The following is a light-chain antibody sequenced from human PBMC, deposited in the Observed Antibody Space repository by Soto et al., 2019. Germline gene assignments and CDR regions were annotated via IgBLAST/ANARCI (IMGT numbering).Light chain of an antibody. Sequence: DIQMTQSPSSLSASVGHRVTITCRASQSISTYLNWYQKKPGKAPNLLIYDASRLQSGVPPRFSGSGGGTDFTLSISSVQPEDFATYFCQQSYMDPITFGQGTRLEIK. CDR3: QQSYMDPIT. CDR2: DAS. J-gene: IGKJ5*01. V-gene: IGKV1-39*01. CDR1: QSISTY.